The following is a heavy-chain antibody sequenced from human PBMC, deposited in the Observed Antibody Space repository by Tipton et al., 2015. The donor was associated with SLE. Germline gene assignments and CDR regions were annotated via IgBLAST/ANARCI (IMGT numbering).Heavy chain of an antibody. CDR2: INQDGSET. D-gene: IGHD6-19*01. V-gene: IGHV3-7*03. Sequence: SLRLSCSVSGFTFSSSWMSWIRQAPGKGLEWVANINQDGSETYSVDSVKGRFTISRDNGKNSLSLQMNSLRAEDTAVYYCARDGVAVPGPYFEYWGQGTLVTVSS. CDR3: ARDGVAVPGPYFEY. J-gene: IGHJ4*02. CDR1: GFTFSSSW.